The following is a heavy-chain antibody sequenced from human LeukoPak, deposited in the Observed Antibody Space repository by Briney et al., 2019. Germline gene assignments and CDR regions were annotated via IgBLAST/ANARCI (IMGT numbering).Heavy chain of an antibody. CDR2: IHPNGGDT. CDR3: ASHYGPGPV. J-gene: IGHJ4*02. V-gene: IGHV1-2*02. CDR1: GYTFTNHH. Sequence: ASVKVSCKASGYTFTNHHIYWVRQAPGRGLEWMGWIHPNGGDTIYAQKFQGRATMTTDMSITTAYVELTSLRSDDTAVYYCASHYGPGPVWGQGTLVTVS. D-gene: IGHD3-10*01.